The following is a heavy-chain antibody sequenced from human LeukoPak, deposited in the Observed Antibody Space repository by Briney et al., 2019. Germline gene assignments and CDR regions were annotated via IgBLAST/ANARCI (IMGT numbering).Heavy chain of an antibody. CDR2: INHSGST. J-gene: IGHJ4*02. V-gene: IGHV4-34*01. Sequence: SETLSLTCAVYGGSFSGYYWSWIRQPPGKGLEWIGEINHSGSTNYNPSLKSRVTISVDTSKNQFSLKLSSVTAADTGVYYCARGHDVLRYFDRFEDWGQGTLVTVSS. D-gene: IGHD3-9*01. CDR1: GGSFSGYY. CDR3: ARGHDVLRYFDRFED.